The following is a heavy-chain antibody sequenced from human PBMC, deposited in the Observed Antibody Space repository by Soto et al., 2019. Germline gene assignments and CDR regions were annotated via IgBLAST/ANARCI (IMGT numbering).Heavy chain of an antibody. CDR3: ARVSSSWYLDY. D-gene: IGHD6-13*01. CDR1: GGTFSNFA. J-gene: IGHJ4*02. CDR2: IIPIFGTA. V-gene: IGHV1-69*12. Sequence: QVQLVQSGAEVKKPGSSVKVSCKASGGTFSNFAFNWVRQAPGQGLEWMGGIIPIFGTAHYAQKFQGRVTITADESTSTAYMELSSLRSEDTAVYYCARVSSSWYLDYWGQGNLVTGSS.